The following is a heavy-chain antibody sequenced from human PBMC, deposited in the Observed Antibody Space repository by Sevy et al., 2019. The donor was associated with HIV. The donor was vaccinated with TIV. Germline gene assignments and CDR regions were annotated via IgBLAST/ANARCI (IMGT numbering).Heavy chain of an antibody. CDR2: ISGSGGST. J-gene: IGHJ4*02. Sequence: GGSLRLSCAASGFTFSSYAMSWVRQAPGKGLEWVSAISGSGGSTYYADSVKGRFTISRDNSKITLYLQMNSLRAEDTAVYYCAKVRDYYDSSGYIDYWGQGTLVTVSS. D-gene: IGHD3-22*01. V-gene: IGHV3-23*01. CDR3: AKVRDYYDSSGYIDY. CDR1: GFTFSSYA.